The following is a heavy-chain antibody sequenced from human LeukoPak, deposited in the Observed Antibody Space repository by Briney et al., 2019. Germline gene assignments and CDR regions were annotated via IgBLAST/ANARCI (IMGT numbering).Heavy chain of an antibody. D-gene: IGHD3-22*01. Sequence: GGSPRLSCAASGFTFSSYAMSWVRQAPGKGLEWVSAISGSGGSTYYADSVKGRFTISRDNSKNTLYLQMNSLRAEDTAVYYCATYSSGYYYFDYWGQGTLVTVSS. V-gene: IGHV3-23*01. CDR2: ISGSGGST. CDR1: GFTFSSYA. J-gene: IGHJ4*02. CDR3: ATYSSGYYYFDY.